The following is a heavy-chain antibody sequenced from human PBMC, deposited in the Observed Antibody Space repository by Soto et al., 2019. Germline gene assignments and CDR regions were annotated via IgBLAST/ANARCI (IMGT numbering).Heavy chain of an antibody. Sequence: QINLIESGPTLAKPTQTLTLTCTFSGFSLSTSGAAVAWVRQPPVRALEWLALIYWDGDKRYNASLGNRLTINKDTSINQVVPTLTTVDPADTATYYCAHRATMTIFGLIIDNGIWFDPWGQGTRVIVSS. CDR1: GFSLSTSGAA. D-gene: IGHD3-3*01. J-gene: IGHJ5*02. CDR2: IYWDGDK. V-gene: IGHV2-5*02. CDR3: AHRATMTIFGLIIDNGIWFDP.